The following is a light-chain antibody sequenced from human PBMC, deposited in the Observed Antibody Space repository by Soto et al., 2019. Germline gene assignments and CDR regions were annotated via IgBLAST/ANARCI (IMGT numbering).Light chain of an antibody. J-gene: IGKJ4*02. V-gene: IGKV3-11*01. CDR1: QSVSSY. CDR3: QQRSNCSPLT. Sequence: EIVLTQSPATLSLSPGERATLSCRASQSVSSYLAWYQQKPGQAPRLLIYDASNRATGIPARFSGSGSGTDVTLTIISLEPEDLAVYYCQQRSNCSPLTFGEGTKVEIK. CDR2: DAS.